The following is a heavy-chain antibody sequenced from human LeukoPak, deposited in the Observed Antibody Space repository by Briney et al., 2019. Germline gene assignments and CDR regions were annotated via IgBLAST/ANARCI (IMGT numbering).Heavy chain of an antibody. J-gene: IGHJ5*02. CDR2: ISGSGGST. V-gene: IGHV3-23*01. CDR3: AKDWTGSYLDWFDP. D-gene: IGHD1-26*01. CDR1: GFTFSSYV. Sequence: GGSLRLSCAASGFTFSSYVMSWLRQAPGKGLEGGSAISGSGGSTYYADSVKGGFTISRDNSKNTLYLQMKRLRAEDTAVYYCAKDWTGSYLDWFDPWGQGTLVTVSS.